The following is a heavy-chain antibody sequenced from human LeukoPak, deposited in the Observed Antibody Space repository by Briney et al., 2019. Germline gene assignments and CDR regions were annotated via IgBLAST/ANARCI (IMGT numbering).Heavy chain of an antibody. Sequence: PGGSLRLSCAASGFTFSDYSMNWVRQAPGKGLEGLSYINSDGKTTWYADSVKGRFTASRDNAKNSLYLQMNSLRAEDTAVYYCAKDQKYYDILTGYPGRGAMNSDWGQGTLVTVSS. CDR2: INSDGKTT. CDR1: GFTFSDYS. D-gene: IGHD3-9*01. J-gene: IGHJ4*02. V-gene: IGHV3-48*01. CDR3: AKDQKYYDILTGYPGRGAMNSD.